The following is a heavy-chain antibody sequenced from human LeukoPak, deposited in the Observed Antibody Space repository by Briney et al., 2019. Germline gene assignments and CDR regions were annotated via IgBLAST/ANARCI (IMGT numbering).Heavy chain of an antibody. V-gene: IGHV3-74*01. CDR1: GFTFSSYW. CDR3: TTGRGVTRIDY. Sequence: GGSLRLSCAASGFTFSSYWMHWVRQPPGEGLVWVSRINSDGSSTSYADSVKGRFTISRDNAKNTLYLQMNSLRAEDTAVYFCTTGRGVTRIDYWGQGTLVTVSS. CDR2: INSDGSST. J-gene: IGHJ4*02. D-gene: IGHD5-18*01.